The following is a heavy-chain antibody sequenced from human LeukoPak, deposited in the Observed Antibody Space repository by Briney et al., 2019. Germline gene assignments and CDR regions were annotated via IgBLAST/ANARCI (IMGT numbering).Heavy chain of an antibody. V-gene: IGHV1-2*02. CDR1: GYTFTGYY. Sequence: GASVKVSCKASGYTFTGYYMHWVRQAPGQGLEWMGWINPNSGGTNYAQKFQGRVTMTRVTSISTAYMELSRLRSDDTAVYYCARGANRAVAGTALYWGQGTLVTVSS. CDR3: ARGANRAVAGTALY. J-gene: IGHJ4*02. CDR2: INPNSGGT. D-gene: IGHD6-19*01.